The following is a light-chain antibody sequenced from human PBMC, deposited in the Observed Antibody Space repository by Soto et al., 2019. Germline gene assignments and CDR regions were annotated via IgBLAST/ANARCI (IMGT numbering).Light chain of an antibody. CDR3: SSYPSSSAVI. J-gene: IGLJ2*01. Sequence: QSVLTQPASVSGSPGQSITISCTGTSSDVGGYNYISWYQQHPGKAPKFIIYDVRNRPSGVSNRFSGSRSGNTASLTISGLQAEDEADYYCSSYPSSSAVIFGGGTKLTVL. V-gene: IGLV2-14*01. CDR1: SSDVGGYNY. CDR2: DVR.